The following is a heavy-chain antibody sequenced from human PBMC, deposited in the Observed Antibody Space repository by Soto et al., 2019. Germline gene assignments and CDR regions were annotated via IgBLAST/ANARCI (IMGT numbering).Heavy chain of an antibody. CDR3: AVSVGSIPLFDY. D-gene: IGHD1-26*01. CDR1: GHTFTSYG. J-gene: IGHJ4*02. CDR2: ISAYNGNT. V-gene: IGHV1-18*01. Sequence: ASVKVSCKASGHTFTSYGISWVRQAPGQGLEWMGWISAYNGNTNYAQKFQERVTTTRDTSTSTAYMELSSLRSDDTAVYYCAVSVGSIPLFDYWGQGTLVTVSS.